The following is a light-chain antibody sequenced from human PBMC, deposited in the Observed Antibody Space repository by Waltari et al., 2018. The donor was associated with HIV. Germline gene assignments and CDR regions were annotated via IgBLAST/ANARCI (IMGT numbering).Light chain of an antibody. V-gene: IGKV1-12*01. J-gene: IGKJ3*01. CDR2: AAS. Sequence: DIQMTQSPSSVSASVGDRVTISCRASQAISDWLAWYQQKPGKAPKLLISAASNLQSGVPSRFSGSGSGRVFILTISNLQPEDFATYYCQQANSVPFTFGPGTKVDI. CDR1: QAISDW. CDR3: QQANSVPFT.